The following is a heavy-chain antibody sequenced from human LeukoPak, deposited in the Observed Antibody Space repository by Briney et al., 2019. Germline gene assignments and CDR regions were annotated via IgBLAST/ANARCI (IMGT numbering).Heavy chain of an antibody. CDR1: SGSISSGGYY. Sequence: SETLSLTCTVSSGSISSGGYYWSWMRQHPGKGLEWIGYIYYSGSTYYNPSLKSRVTMSVDSSKNQFSLKLSSVTAADTAVYYCARGAPYYLDYWGQGTLVTVSS. J-gene: IGHJ4*02. CDR2: IYYSGST. V-gene: IGHV4-31*03. CDR3: ARGAPYYLDY.